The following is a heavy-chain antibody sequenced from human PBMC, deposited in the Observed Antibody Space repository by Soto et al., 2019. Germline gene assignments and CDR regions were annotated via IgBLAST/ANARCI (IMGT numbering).Heavy chain of an antibody. V-gene: IGHV3-30*02. D-gene: IGHD4-4*01. J-gene: IGHJ6*02. CDR3: ARDMDSNYDGMDV. Sequence: PGGSLRLSCEASGFTFRNSGMEWIRQAPGKGLEWVARIWYDGSSQYYADSVKGQFTISRDNSKNTLYMEMNSVRVEDTAVYYCARDMDSNYDGMDVWGQGTTVTVSS. CDR1: GFTFRNSG. CDR2: IWYDGSSQ.